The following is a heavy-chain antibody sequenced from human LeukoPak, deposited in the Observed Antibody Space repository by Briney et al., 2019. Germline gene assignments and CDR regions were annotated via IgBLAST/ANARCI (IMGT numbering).Heavy chain of an antibody. CDR2: INPNSGGT. J-gene: IGHJ5*02. D-gene: IGHD1-20*01. CDR3: ARGGYNWKSHWFDP. CDR1: GYTFTGYY. V-gene: IGHV1-2*02. Sequence: ASVKVSCKASGYTFTGYYMHWVRQAPGQGLEWMGWINPNSGGTNYAPKFQGRVTMTRDTSISTAYMELSRLRSDDTAVYYCARGGYNWKSHWFDPWGQGTLVTVSS.